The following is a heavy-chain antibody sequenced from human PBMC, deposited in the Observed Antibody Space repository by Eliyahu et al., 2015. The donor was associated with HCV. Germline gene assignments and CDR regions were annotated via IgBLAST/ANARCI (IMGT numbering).Heavy chain of an antibody. V-gene: IGHV3-23*04. Sequence: EVQLVESGGGLVQPGGSLRLSXAASGFTFSNFAXSWVRQAPGKGLGGVXSIGSSGDXTXXADSVKGRFTISRDNSKNTLYVQMNSLRAEDTAVYFCAKRSASMFGGFLSPNYYFDYWGQGILVTVSS. J-gene: IGHJ4*02. D-gene: IGHD3-10*02. CDR2: IGSSGDXT. CDR3: AKRSASMFGGFLSPNYYFDY. CDR1: GFTFSNFA.